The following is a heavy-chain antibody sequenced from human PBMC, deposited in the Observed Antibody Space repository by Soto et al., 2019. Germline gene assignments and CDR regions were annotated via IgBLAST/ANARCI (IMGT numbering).Heavy chain of an antibody. CDR3: ARSQYYYDSSGAPGDWFDP. CDR1: GCTFSSYA. J-gene: IGHJ5*02. D-gene: IGHD3-22*01. Sequence: QGQLVQSGAEVKKPGSSVKVSCKASGCTFSSYAISWVRQAPGQGLEWMGGIIPIFGTANYAQKFQGRVTITADKSTSTAYMELSSLRSEDTAVYYCARSQYYYDSSGAPGDWFDPWGQGTLVTVSS. CDR2: IIPIFGTA. V-gene: IGHV1-69*06.